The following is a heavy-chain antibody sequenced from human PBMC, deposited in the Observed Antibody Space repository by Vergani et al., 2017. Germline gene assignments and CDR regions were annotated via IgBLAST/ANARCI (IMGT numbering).Heavy chain of an antibody. CDR2: IIPIFGTA. J-gene: IGHJ6*03. CDR1: GGTFSSYA. Sequence: QVQLVQSGAEVKKPGSSVKVSCKASGGTFSSYAISWVRQAPGQGLEWMGRIIPIFGTANYAQKFQGRVTITADESKSTAYMELSSLRSEDTAVYYCAMSLFYDFWSGYYYYYMDVWGKGTTVTVSS. V-gene: IGHV1-69*18. CDR3: AMSLFYDFWSGYYYYYMDV. D-gene: IGHD3-3*01.